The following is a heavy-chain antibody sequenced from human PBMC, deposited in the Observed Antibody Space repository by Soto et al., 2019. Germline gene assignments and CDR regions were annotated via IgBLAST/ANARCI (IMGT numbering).Heavy chain of an antibody. Sequence: EVQLLESGGGLAQPGGSLRLSCAASGFAFSSYAMTWVRQAPGKGLEWVSAIGDRGSSTKYADSVKGRFTIARDNSKNTLYLQMNSLRAGDTALYYCARDWSCDYWGQGTLVTVSS. J-gene: IGHJ4*02. V-gene: IGHV3-23*01. CDR2: IGDRGSST. CDR3: ARDWSCDY. CDR1: GFAFSSYA.